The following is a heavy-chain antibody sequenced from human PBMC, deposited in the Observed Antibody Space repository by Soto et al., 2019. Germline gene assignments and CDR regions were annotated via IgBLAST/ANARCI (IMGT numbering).Heavy chain of an antibody. D-gene: IGHD1-26*01. V-gene: IGHV3-33*01. CDR1: GFTFSNYG. CDR3: ARDRWEFQLFYYGLDV. Sequence: QVQLVESGGGVVQPGMSLRLSCAASGFTFSNYGMHWVRQAPGKGLEWVAIIWYDGSNDYYVDSVKGRFTISRDNSKNTLSLQMNSLRAEDTAVYYCARDRWEFQLFYYGLDVWGQGTTVTVSS. CDR2: IWYDGSND. J-gene: IGHJ6*02.